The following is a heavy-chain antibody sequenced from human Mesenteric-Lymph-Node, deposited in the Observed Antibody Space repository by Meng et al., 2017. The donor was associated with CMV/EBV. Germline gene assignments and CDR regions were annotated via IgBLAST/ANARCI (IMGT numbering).Heavy chain of an antibody. J-gene: IGHJ4*02. CDR1: GGSFSGYY. CDR3: ARARRKLLWFGEFGY. Sequence: GSLRLSCAVYGGSFSGYYWSWIRQPPGKGLEWIGEINHSGSTNYNPSLKSRVTISVDTSKNQFSLKLSSVTAADTAVYYCARARRKLLWFGEFGYWGQGTLVTVSS. CDR2: INHSGST. V-gene: IGHV4-34*01. D-gene: IGHD3-10*01.